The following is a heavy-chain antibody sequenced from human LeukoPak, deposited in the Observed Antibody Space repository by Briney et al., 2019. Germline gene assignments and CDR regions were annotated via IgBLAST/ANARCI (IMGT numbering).Heavy chain of an antibody. CDR3: AKDLAGGRGWYYFDY. Sequence: GGSLRLSCAASGFTFDDYAMHWVRQAPGKGLEWVSLISGDGGSTYYADSVKGRFTISRDNSENSLYLQMNSLRTEDTALYYCAKDLAGGRGWYYFDYWGQGTLVTVSS. J-gene: IGHJ4*02. V-gene: IGHV3-43*02. CDR2: ISGDGGST. D-gene: IGHD2-15*01. CDR1: GFTFDDYA.